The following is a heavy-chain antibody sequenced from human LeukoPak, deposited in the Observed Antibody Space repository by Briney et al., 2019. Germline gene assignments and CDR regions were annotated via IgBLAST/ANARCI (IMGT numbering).Heavy chain of an antibody. J-gene: IGHJ6*02. CDR2: ISAYNGNT. Sequence: ASVKVSCKASGYTFTSYGISWVRQAPGQGLEWMGWISAYNGNTNYAQKLQGRVTMTTDTYTSTAYMELRSLRSDDTAVYYCARAMAIFGVSYYYYYGMDVWGQGTTVTVSS. D-gene: IGHD3-3*01. CDR1: GYTFTSYG. V-gene: IGHV1-18*01. CDR3: ARAMAIFGVSYYYYYGMDV.